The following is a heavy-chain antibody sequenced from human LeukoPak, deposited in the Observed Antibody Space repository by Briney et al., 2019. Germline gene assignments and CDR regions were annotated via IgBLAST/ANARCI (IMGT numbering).Heavy chain of an antibody. D-gene: IGHD2-8*01. CDR2: IYYSGST. V-gene: IGHV4-39*01. CDR1: GGSISSSSYY. Sequence: SETLSLTCTVSGGSISSSSYYWGWIRQPPGKGLEWIGSIYYSGSTYYNPSFKSRVTISVDTSKNQFSLKLSSVAASDTAVYYCASQNRYCSNGVCFNYFDYWGQGTLVTVSS. J-gene: IGHJ4*02. CDR3: ASQNRYCSNGVCFNYFDY.